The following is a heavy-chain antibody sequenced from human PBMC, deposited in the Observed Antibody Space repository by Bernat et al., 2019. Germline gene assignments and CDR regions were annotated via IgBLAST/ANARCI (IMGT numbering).Heavy chain of an antibody. CDR3: ARVRAAAGPYYYYGMDV. CDR1: GYTFTDYY. Sequence: QVQLVQSGAEVKKPAASVKVSCKASGYTFTDYYIHWVRQAPGQGLEWMGWINPHSGATNYAQKFQDRVTMTRDTSISTAYMELSRLRSEDTAVYYCARVRAAAGPYYYYGMDVWGQGTTVTVSS. D-gene: IGHD6-13*01. V-gene: IGHV1-2*02. CDR2: INPHSGAT. J-gene: IGHJ6*02.